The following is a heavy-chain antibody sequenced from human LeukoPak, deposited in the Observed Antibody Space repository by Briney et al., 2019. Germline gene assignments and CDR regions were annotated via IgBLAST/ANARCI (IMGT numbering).Heavy chain of an antibody. Sequence: GGSLRLSCAASGFTVSSNYMTWVRQAPGKGLEWVSVFYSGGYTYYADSVKGRFTISRDTSKNTMYLQMNSLRTDDTAVYYCATFSYAGNAGGSVGYWGQGTLVTVSS. CDR2: FYSGGYT. CDR3: ATFSYAGNAGGSVGY. CDR1: GFTVSSNY. J-gene: IGHJ4*02. V-gene: IGHV3-53*01. D-gene: IGHD4-23*01.